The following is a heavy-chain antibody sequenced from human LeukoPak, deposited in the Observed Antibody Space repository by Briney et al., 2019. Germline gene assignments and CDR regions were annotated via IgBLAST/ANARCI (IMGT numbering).Heavy chain of an antibody. D-gene: IGHD6-13*01. CDR2: IYYSGST. J-gene: IGHJ4*02. V-gene: IGHV4-61*01. Sequence: SETLSLTCTVSGGSISSSSYYWSWIRQPPGKGLEWIGYIYYSGSTNYNPSLKSRVTISVDTSKNQFSLKLSSVTAADTAVYYCAREPSSSAWNFDYWGQGTLVTVSS. CDR1: GGSISSSSYY. CDR3: AREPSSSAWNFDY.